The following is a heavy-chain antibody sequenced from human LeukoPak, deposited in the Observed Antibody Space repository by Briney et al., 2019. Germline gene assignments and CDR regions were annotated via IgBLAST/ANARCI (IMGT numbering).Heavy chain of an antibody. CDR3: ARRGTGLDWFDP. J-gene: IGHJ5*02. CDR1: GGSFSGYY. Sequence: SETLSLTCAVYGGSFSGYYWDWIRQPPGKGLEWIGGSDYSGNTYYNPSLKSRVTISVDTSKNQFSLKLSSVTAADTAVYYCARRGTGLDWFDPWGQGTLVTVSS. D-gene: IGHD1-1*01. CDR2: SDYSGNT. V-gene: IGHV4-34*01.